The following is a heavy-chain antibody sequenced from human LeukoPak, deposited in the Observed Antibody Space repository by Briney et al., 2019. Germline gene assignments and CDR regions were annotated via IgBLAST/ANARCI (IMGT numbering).Heavy chain of an antibody. V-gene: IGHV3-73*01. J-gene: IGHJ4*02. CDR2: IRSKANSYAT. D-gene: IGHD6-13*01. CDR1: GFTFSGSA. CDR3: FTGIFDY. Sequence: GGSLRLSCAASGFTFSGSAMHWVRQASGKGLEWVGRIRSKANSYATAYAASVKGRFTISRDDSMNTAYLQMNSLRTEDTAVYYCFTGIFDYWGQGTLVTVSS.